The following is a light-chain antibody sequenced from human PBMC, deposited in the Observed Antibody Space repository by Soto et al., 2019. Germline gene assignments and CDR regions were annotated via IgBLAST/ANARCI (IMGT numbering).Light chain of an antibody. J-gene: IGKJ2*01. CDR3: QQYGSSPQT. Sequence: PGERATLSCRASQSVSSSYLAWYQQKPGQAPRLLIYGASSRATGIPDRFSGSGSGTDFTLTISRLEPEDFAVYYCQQYGSSPQTFGQGTKLEIK. CDR2: GAS. CDR1: QSVSSSY. V-gene: IGKV3-20*01.